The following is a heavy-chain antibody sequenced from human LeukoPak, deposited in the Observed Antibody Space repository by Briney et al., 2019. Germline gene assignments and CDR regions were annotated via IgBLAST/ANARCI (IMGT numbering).Heavy chain of an antibody. CDR2: INPSGGST. Sequence: ASVKVSCKASGYTFTSYYMHWVRQAPGQGLEWMGTINPSGGSTSYAQKFQGRVTMTRDMSTSTVYMELSSLRSEDTAVYYCARAGGSYHPIDYWGQGTLVTVSS. CDR3: ARAGGSYHPIDY. CDR1: GYTFTSYY. D-gene: IGHD1-26*01. J-gene: IGHJ4*02. V-gene: IGHV1-46*01.